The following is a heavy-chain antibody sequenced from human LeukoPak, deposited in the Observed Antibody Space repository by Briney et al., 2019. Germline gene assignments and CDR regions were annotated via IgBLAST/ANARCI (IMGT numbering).Heavy chain of an antibody. D-gene: IGHD3/OR15-3a*01. Sequence: SETLSLTCTVSGGSIHSYWSWIRPPAGKGLEWIGRIYTSGSTNYNPSLKSRVTMSVDTSKNQFSLRLTSVTAADTAVYYCARQTGSGLFILPGGQGTLVTVSS. V-gene: IGHV4-4*07. CDR2: IYTSGST. CDR1: GGSIHSY. J-gene: IGHJ4*02. CDR3: ARQTGSGLFILP.